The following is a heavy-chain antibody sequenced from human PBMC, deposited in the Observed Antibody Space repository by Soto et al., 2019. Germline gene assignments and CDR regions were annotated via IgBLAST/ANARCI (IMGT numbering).Heavy chain of an antibody. CDR2: IYYGGST. D-gene: IGHD1-26*01. CDR3: AKNWTSGALVH. CDR1: GDSISTDY. Sequence: SETLSLTCTVSGDSISTDYWSWIRQSPGKGLEWIGFIYYGGSTNYNPSLKSRVTISVDTPKNQFSLKLSSVTAADTAVYYCAKNWTSGALVHWGQGTLVTVSS. V-gene: IGHV4-59*08. J-gene: IGHJ4*02.